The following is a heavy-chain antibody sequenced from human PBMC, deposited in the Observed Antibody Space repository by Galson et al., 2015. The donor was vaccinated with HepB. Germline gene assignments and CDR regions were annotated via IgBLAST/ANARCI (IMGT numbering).Heavy chain of an antibody. J-gene: IGHJ6*02. CDR2: IWYDGSNK. CDR1: GFTFSSYG. V-gene: IGHV3-33*01. Sequence: SLRLSCAASGFTFSSYGMHWVRQAPGKGLEWVAVIWYDGSNKYYADSVKGRFTISRDNSKNTLYLQMNSLRAEDTAVYYCARELYSSNCGGDCYYLDVWGQGTTVTVSS. D-gene: IGHD2-21*01. CDR3: ARELYSSNCGGDCYYLDV.